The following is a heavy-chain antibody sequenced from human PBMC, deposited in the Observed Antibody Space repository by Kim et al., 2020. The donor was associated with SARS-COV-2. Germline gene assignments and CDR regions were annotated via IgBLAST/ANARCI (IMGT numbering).Heavy chain of an antibody. Sequence: SETLSLTCTVSGDSISSGTFSWTWIRQHPGEGLEWIGYISYSGSTFYNPSLKSRVTISADASNNQFSLRLSSVTAADTAVYYCARAPGNYYFYMDVWGEG. V-gene: IGHV4-31*03. J-gene: IGHJ6*03. CDR3: ARAPGNYYFYMDV. CDR1: GDSISSGTFS. CDR2: ISYSGST.